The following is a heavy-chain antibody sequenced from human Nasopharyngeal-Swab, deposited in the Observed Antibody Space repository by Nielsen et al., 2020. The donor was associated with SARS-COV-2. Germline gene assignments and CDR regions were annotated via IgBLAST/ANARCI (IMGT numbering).Heavy chain of an antibody. CDR3: AKAGAGSWYGDY. D-gene: IGHD6-13*01. V-gene: IGHV3-30*18. CDR2: ISYDGSNK. J-gene: IGHJ4*02. Sequence: GGSLRLTWAASGFTFSSYGMPWARQAPGKGLEWVAVISYDGSNKYYADSVKGRFTISRDNSKNTLYLQMNSLRAEDTAVYYCAKAGAGSWYGDYWGQGTLVTVSS. CDR1: GFTFSSYG.